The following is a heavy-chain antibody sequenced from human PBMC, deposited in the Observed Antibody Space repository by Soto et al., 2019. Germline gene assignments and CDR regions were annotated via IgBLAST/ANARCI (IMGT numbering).Heavy chain of an antibody. V-gene: IGHV3-33*01. CDR3: ARYRRVWGGYFDY. CDR1: GFTFSSYG. Sequence: QVQLVESGGGVVQPGRSLRLSCAASGFTFSSYGMHWVRQAPGKGLEWVAVIWYDGSNKYYADSVKGRFTISRDNSKNTRYLQMNSLRAEDTAVYYCARYRRVWGGYFDYWGQGTLVTVSS. D-gene: IGHD3-10*01. J-gene: IGHJ4*02. CDR2: IWYDGSNK.